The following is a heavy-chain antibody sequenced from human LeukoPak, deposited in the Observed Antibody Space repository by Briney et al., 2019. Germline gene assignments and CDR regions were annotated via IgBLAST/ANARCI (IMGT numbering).Heavy chain of an antibody. V-gene: IGHV3-21*01. CDR1: GFTFSSYS. D-gene: IGHD1-26*01. CDR3: ARSLSGSYVFDY. J-gene: IGHJ4*02. CDR2: ISSSSSYI. Sequence: GGSLRLSCEASGFTFSSYSMNWFRQAPGKGLEWVSSISSSSSYIYYADSVKGRFTISRDNAKNSLYLQMNSLRAEDTAVYYCARSLSGSYVFDYWGQGTLVTVSS.